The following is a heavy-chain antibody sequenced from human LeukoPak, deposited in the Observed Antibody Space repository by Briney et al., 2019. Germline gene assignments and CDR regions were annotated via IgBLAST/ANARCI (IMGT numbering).Heavy chain of an antibody. J-gene: IGHJ3*02. V-gene: IGHV1-18*01. CDR1: GYTFTSNG. Sequence: ASVKVSCKASGYTFTSNGISWVRQAPGQGLEWMGWISAYNGNTNYEQKLQGRVTMTTDTSTGTAYMELRSLRSDDTAVYYCASLKNSYDSSGYLVTDAFDIWGQGTMVTVSS. D-gene: IGHD3-22*01. CDR3: ASLKNSYDSSGYLVTDAFDI. CDR2: ISAYNGNT.